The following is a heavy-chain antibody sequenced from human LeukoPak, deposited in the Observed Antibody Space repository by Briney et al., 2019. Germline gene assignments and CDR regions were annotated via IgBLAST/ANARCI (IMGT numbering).Heavy chain of an antibody. J-gene: IGHJ4*02. V-gene: IGHV3-21*01. CDR3: ARDVDTAMVDY. CDR1: GGSISSSN. CDR2: ISGSGDIT. Sequence: PSETLSLTYAVSGGSISSSNWWSWVRQSPGKGLEWVSAISGSGDITYYADSVKGRFTISRDNAKNSLYLQMNSLRAEDTAVYYCARDVDTAMVDYWGQGTLVTVSS. D-gene: IGHD5-18*01.